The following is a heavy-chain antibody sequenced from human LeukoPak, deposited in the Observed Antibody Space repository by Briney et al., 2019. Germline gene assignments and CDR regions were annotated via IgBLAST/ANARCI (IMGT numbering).Heavy chain of an antibody. J-gene: IGHJ4*02. CDR2: INPNSGGT. CDR1: GYTFTGYY. Sequence: ASVKVSCKASGYTFTGYYMHWVRQAPGQGLEWMGWINPNSGGTNYAQKFQGRVTMTRDTSISTAYMELSRLRSDDTAVYYCAREDRTVMVRGISLDYWGQGTLVTVSS. V-gene: IGHV1-2*02. D-gene: IGHD3-10*01. CDR3: AREDRTVMVRGISLDY.